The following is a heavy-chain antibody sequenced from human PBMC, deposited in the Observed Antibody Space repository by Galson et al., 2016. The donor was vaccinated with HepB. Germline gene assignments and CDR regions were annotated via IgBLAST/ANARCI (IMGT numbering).Heavy chain of an antibody. CDR1: GFTLSSYR. CDR2: ISRGGTYT. D-gene: IGHD3-22*01. J-gene: IGHJ3*02. V-gene: IGHV3-21*01. Sequence: SLRLSRAASGFTLSSYRINWVRQAPGKGLEWVSSISRGGTYTYYAVSVEGRFTISRDNAKNSLYLQMNSLRAEDTAVNFCARDKSSGYSDAFDMWGQGTMVTVSS. CDR3: ARDKSSGYSDAFDM.